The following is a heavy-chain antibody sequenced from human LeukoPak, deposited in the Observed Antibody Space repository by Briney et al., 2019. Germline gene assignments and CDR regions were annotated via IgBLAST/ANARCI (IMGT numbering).Heavy chain of an antibody. V-gene: IGHV3-73*01. Sequence: PGGSLRLSCEASGFTFSGSTMHWVRQASGEGLEWVGRIKSKANNYATAYAASVKGRFTISRDDSKNTAYLQMNSLKTEDTAVYYRTRGGDSDYWGQGTLVTVSS. CDR2: IKSKANNYAT. CDR3: TRGGDSDY. CDR1: GFTFSGST. J-gene: IGHJ4*02. D-gene: IGHD2-21*02.